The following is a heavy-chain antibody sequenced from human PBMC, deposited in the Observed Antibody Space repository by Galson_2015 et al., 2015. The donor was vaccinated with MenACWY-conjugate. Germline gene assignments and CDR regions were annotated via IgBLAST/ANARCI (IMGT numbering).Heavy chain of an antibody. V-gene: IGHV1-3*01. D-gene: IGHD6-19*01. Sequence: SVKVSCKASGYTFTSYAMHWVRQAPGQRLEWMGWINAGNGNTKYSQKFQGRVTITRDTSASTAYMELSSLRSEDTAVYYCAREGQQWLVWTFDYWGQGTLVTVS. J-gene: IGHJ4*02. CDR1: GYTFTSYA. CDR2: INAGNGNT. CDR3: AREGQQWLVWTFDY.